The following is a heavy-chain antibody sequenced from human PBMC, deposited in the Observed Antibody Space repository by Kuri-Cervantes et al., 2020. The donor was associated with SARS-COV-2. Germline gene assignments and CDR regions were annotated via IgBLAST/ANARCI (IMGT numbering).Heavy chain of an antibody. D-gene: IGHD2-2*01. CDR2: IKQDGSEK. CDR3: ARDRTAASHWFDP. Sequence: GESLEISCAASGFTFSSYWMSWVRQAPGKGLEWVANIKQDGSEKYYVDSVKGRFTISRDNAKNSLYLQMNSLRAEDTAVYYCARDRTAASHWFDPWGQGTLVTVSS. J-gene: IGHJ5*02. V-gene: IGHV3-7*03. CDR1: GFTFSSYW.